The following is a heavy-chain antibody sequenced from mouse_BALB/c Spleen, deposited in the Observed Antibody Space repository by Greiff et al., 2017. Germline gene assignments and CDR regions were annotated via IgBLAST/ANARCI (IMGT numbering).Heavy chain of an antibody. CDR3: ARIAGGYYYAMDY. CDR2: ISSGSSTI. J-gene: IGHJ4*01. V-gene: IGHV5-17*02. CDR1: GFTFSSFG. Sequence: VQLQQSGGGLVQPGGSRKLSCAASGFTFSSFGMHWVRQAPEKGLEWVAYISSGSSTIYYADTVKGRFTISRDNPKNTLFLQMTSLRSEDTAMYYCARIAGGYYYAMDYWGEGTSVTVSS.